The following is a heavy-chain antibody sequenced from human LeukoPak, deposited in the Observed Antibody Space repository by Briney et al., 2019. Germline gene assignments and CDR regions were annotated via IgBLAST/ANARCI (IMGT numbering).Heavy chain of an antibody. CDR3: ATSAGIAVAGPWGYGMDV. CDR2: IYHSGST. CDR1: GGSISSSNW. D-gene: IGHD6-19*01. Sequence: SGTLSLTCAVSGGSISSSNWWSWVRQPPGKGLEWIGEIYHSGSTNYNPSLKSRVIISVDKSKNQFSLKLSSVTAADTAVYYCATSAGIAVAGPWGYGMDVWGQGTTVTVSS. V-gene: IGHV4-4*02. J-gene: IGHJ6*02.